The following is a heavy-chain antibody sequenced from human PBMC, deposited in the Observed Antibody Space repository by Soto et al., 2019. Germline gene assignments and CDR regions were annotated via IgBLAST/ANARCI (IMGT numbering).Heavy chain of an antibody. CDR2: ISHSTSNK. Sequence: GGSQKLSSAAAGLTFSSYSMNWVRQAPGKGLEWVAVISHSTSNKYYADSVKGRFTISRDNSKNTLYLQMNSLRAEDTAVYYCARDGGDFWSGYPYFMDVWGKGTTVTVSS. J-gene: IGHJ6*03. V-gene: IGHV3-33*08. CDR3: ARDGGDFWSGYPYFMDV. CDR1: GLTFSSYS. D-gene: IGHD3-3*01.